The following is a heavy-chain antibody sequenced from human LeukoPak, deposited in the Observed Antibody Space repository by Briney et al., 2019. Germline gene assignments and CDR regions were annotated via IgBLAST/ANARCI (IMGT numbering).Heavy chain of an antibody. Sequence: GGSLRLSCAASGFTFSDYYMSWIRQAPGKGLEWVSYISSSGSTIYYADSVKGRFTISRDNAKNSLYLQMNSLRAEDTALYYCAKDFNKRIVATPGGYWGQGTLVTVSS. CDR3: AKDFNKRIVATPGGY. CDR1: GFTFSDYY. J-gene: IGHJ4*02. D-gene: IGHD1-26*01. V-gene: IGHV3-11*01. CDR2: ISSSGSTI.